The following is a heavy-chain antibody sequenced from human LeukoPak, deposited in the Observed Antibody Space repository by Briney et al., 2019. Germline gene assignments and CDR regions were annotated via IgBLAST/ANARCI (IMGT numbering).Heavy chain of an antibody. V-gene: IGHV1-2*02. Sequence: PSVRLSCEVSGYTFTGYYMHGVPRAPGQGLEWVRWITHNSGGTHYAQKFEGRVTMSRETPISTAHIARSRLRSGHRPVYHCARDHSSSISYGRFGKTDAFDIWGQGTMATVSS. CDR2: ITHNSGGT. D-gene: IGHD6-13*01. CDR3: ARDHSSSISYGRFGKTDAFDI. CDR1: GYTFTGYY. J-gene: IGHJ3*02.